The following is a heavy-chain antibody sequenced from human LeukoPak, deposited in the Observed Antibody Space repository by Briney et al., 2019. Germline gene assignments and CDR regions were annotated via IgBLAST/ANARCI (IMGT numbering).Heavy chain of an antibody. D-gene: IGHD3-3*01. CDR2: ISKTGTSI. Sequence: GSLRLSCTASGLNFSVYYMTWIRQAPGNGLGAPGNGLEWLSHISKTGTSIYYADSVRGRFTVSRDNAKNSLYLHMNSLRAEDTAVYYCVAGVALDYWGQGALVTVSS. J-gene: IGHJ4*02. CDR3: VAGVALDY. V-gene: IGHV3-11*01. CDR1: GLNFSVYY.